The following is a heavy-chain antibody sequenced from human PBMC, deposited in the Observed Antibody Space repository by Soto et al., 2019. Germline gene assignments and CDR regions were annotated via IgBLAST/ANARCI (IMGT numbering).Heavy chain of an antibody. D-gene: IGHD1-20*01. V-gene: IGHV3-43*01. CDR2: ISWDGGST. CDR1: GFTFDDYT. Sequence: GGSLRLSCAASGFTFDDYTMHWVRQAPGKGLEWVSLISWDGGSTYYADSVKGRFTISRDNSKNSLYLQMNSLRTEDTALYYCAKDINEGEDNWSPFDYWGQGTLVTVSS. CDR3: AKDINEGEDNWSPFDY. J-gene: IGHJ4*02.